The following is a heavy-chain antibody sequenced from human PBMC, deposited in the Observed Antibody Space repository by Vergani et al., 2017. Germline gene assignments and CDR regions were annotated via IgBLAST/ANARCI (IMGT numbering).Heavy chain of an antibody. V-gene: IGHV4-30-2*01. Sequence: QLQLQESGSGLVKPSQTLSLTCAVSGGSISSGGYSWSWIRQPPGKGLEWIGYIYHSGSTYYNPSLKSRVTISVDRSKNQFSLKLSSVTAADTAVYYCARRYCSGGSCYSVPFDYWGQGTLVTVSS. CDR2: IYHSGST. CDR3: ARRYCSGGSCYSVPFDY. J-gene: IGHJ4*02. D-gene: IGHD2-15*01. CDR1: GGSISSGGYS.